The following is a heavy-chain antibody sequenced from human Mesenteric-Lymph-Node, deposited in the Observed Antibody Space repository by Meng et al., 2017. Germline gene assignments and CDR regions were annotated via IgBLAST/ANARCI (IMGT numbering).Heavy chain of an antibody. D-gene: IGHD5-12*01. V-gene: IGHV3-33*01. CDR1: GFGFSGYG. CDR2: IWYDGSKT. CDR3: ARMGGYSGYDLGY. Sequence: GGGVVQVGRVLGRACSGSGFGFSGYGMHWVRQAPGMGLEWVAVIWYDGSKTFYADSVKGRFTISRDNSKNMAYLQMNNLRVDDTAVYYCARMGGYSGYDLGYWGQGTLVTVSS. J-gene: IGHJ4*02.